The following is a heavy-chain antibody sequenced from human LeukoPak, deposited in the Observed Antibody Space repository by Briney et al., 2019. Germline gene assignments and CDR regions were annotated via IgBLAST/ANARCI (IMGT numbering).Heavy chain of an antibody. CDR2: ISSSGSTI. V-gene: IGHV3-48*03. Sequence: GGSLRLSCAASGFTFSSYEMNWVRQAPGKGLEWVSYISSSGSTIYYADSVKGRFTISRDNAKNTLYLQMNNLRAEDTAVYYCAELGITMIGGVWGKGTTVTISS. J-gene: IGHJ6*04. CDR3: AELGITMIGGV. CDR1: GFTFSSYE. D-gene: IGHD3-10*02.